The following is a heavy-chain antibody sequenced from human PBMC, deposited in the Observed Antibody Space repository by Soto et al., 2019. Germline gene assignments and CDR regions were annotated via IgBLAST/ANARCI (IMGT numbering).Heavy chain of an antibody. V-gene: IGHV3-72*01. CDR2: IRHKANSYTT. CDR1: GFTFSDYY. Sequence: PGGSLRLSCAASGFTFSDYYMDWVRQAPGKALEWVGRIRHKANSYTTEYAASVKGRFTISRDGSANSLYLQMNSLHTEDTAVYYCARGKNSFDFWGQGTLVTVSS. CDR3: ARGKNSFDF. J-gene: IGHJ4*02.